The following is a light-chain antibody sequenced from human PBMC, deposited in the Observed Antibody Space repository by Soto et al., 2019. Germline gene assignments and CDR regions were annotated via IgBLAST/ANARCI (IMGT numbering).Light chain of an antibody. Sequence: EIVLTQSPGTLSLSPGERATLSCRASQSVSSSYLAWYQQKPSQAPRLLIYGASTRAAGIPDRFSGSGSGTDFTLTITRLEPEDSAVYFCQQYTGPPTTFGQGTRLEI. CDR2: GAS. J-gene: IGKJ5*01. V-gene: IGKV3-20*01. CDR3: QQYTGPPTT. CDR1: QSVSSSY.